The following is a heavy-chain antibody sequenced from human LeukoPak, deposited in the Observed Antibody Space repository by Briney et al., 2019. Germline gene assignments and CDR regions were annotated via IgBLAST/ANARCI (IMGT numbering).Heavy chain of an antibody. V-gene: IGHV1-2*06. Sequence: ASVKVSCKASGYTFTGYYIHWVRQAPGQGLEWMGRINPNSGGTNYAQKFQGRVTMTRDTSINTAYMELSRLRSDDTAVYYCARDAYDVRALDYWGQGTLVTVSS. CDR2: INPNSGGT. D-gene: IGHD5-12*01. CDR1: GYTFTGYY. CDR3: ARDAYDVRALDY. J-gene: IGHJ4*02.